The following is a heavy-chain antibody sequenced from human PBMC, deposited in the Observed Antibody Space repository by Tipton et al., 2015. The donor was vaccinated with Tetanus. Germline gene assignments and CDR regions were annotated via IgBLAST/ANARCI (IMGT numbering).Heavy chain of an antibody. CDR2: LSASGST. V-gene: IGHV4-61*03. CDR1: GGSLRSGDHY. Sequence: TLSLTCTVSGGSLRSGDHYWSWIRQPKGKGLEWLAYLSASGSTNSNYFRKSSITVSRDTSKNHFSLNLASATAADTAVSFCARANFDSSKKGPVDSWGQGIPVIVSA. D-gene: IGHD3-3*01. J-gene: IGHJ4*02. CDR3: ARANFDSSKKGPVDS.